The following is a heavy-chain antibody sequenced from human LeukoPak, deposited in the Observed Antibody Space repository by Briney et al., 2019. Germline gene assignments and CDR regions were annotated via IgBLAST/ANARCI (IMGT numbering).Heavy chain of an antibody. D-gene: IGHD1-7*01. CDR3: ARGITGTTFYYYYYYMDV. J-gene: IGHJ6*03. CDR2: MNPNSGNT. V-gene: IGHV1-8*01. Sequence: ASVTVSCKASGYTFTSYDINWVRQATGQGLEWMGWMNPNSGNTGYAQKFQGRVTMTRNTSISTAYMELSSLRSEDTAVYYCARGITGTTFYYYYYYMDVWGKGTTVTVSS. CDR1: GYTFTSYD.